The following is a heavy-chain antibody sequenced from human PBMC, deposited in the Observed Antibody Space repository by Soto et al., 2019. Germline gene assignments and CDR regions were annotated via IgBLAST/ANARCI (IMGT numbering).Heavy chain of an antibody. CDR2: ISSSGSTI. V-gene: IGHV3-48*03. Sequence: EVQLVESGGGLVQPGGSLRLSCAASGFTFSRYEMNWVRQAPGKGLEWVSYISSSGSTIYYADSVKGRFTISRDNAKNSLYLQMNSLRAEDTAVYYCAREYSSSFYYYGMDVWGQGTTVTVSS. J-gene: IGHJ6*02. CDR3: AREYSSSFYYYGMDV. CDR1: GFTFSRYE. D-gene: IGHD6-6*01.